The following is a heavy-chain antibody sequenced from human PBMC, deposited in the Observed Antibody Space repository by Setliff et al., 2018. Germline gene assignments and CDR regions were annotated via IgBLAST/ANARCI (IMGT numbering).Heavy chain of an antibody. CDR2: INQSGST. J-gene: IGHJ3*02. V-gene: IGHV4-34*01. CDR3: AIFIVGLDAFDT. D-gene: IGHD1-26*01. Sequence: SQTLSLTCAVYGGSFSAYYWRWIRQAPGKGLEWIGEINQSGSTNYNPSLKSRVTMSVDASKKQFPLKLTSVTAADTAVYYCAIFIVGLDAFDTWGQGTMVTVSS. CDR1: GGSFSAYY.